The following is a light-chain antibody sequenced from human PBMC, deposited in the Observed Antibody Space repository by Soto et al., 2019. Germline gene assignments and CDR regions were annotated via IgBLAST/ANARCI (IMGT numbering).Light chain of an antibody. Sequence: EIVMTQSPTTLSVSPGERATLSCRASQRCSTNLAWYQQKPGQVPSLLIYGASTRASGIPARFSGSGSGTEFTLTIGSLQSEDFAVYYCQQYSSSPSFGQGTRLEIK. CDR2: GAS. CDR1: QRCSTN. J-gene: IGKJ5*01. V-gene: IGKV3-15*01. CDR3: QQYSSSPS.